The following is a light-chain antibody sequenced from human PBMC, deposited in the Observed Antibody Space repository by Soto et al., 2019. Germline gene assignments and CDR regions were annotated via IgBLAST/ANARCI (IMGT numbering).Light chain of an antibody. J-gene: IGKJ5*01. CDR1: QSVNNNN. CDR2: GAS. Sequence: EIVLTQSPGTLSLSPGERATLSCGASQSVNNNNLAWYQQKSGQTPRLLFYGASSRATGIPDRFGGSGSGTDFTLTISRLEPVDFAVYYCQQYSSSTITFGQGTRLEIK. CDR3: QQYSSSTIT. V-gene: IGKV3-20*01.